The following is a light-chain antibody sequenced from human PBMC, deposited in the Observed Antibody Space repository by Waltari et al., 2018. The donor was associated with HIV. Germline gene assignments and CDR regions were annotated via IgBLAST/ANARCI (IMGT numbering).Light chain of an antibody. V-gene: IGLV2-11*01. CDR2: DVS. Sequence: QSALTHPRSVSGSPGQSVTISCTGTSSDVGGYNYVSSYQQHPGKAPKLMIHDVSKRPSGVPDRFSGSKSGNTASLTISGLQAEDEADYYCCSYAGTYTPWVFGGGTKLTVL. CDR3: CSYAGTYTPWV. CDR1: SSDVGGYNY. J-gene: IGLJ3*02.